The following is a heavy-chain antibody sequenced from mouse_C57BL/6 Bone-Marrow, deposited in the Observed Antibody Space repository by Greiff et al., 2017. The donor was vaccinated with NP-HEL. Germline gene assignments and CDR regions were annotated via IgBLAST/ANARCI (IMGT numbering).Heavy chain of an antibody. J-gene: IGHJ1*03. CDR1: GFTFSSYA. Sequence: EVQLVESGGGLVKPGGSLKLSCAASGFTFSSYAMYWVRQTPEKRLEWVATISHGGSYTYYPANVKGRFTISRDNAKNNLYLQMSHLKSEDTAVYYCARVFFRYFDVWGTGTTVTVSA. CDR3: ARVFFRYFDV. CDR2: ISHGGSYT. V-gene: IGHV5-4*01.